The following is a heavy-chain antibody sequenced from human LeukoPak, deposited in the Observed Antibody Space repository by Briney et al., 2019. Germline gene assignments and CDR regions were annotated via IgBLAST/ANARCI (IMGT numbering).Heavy chain of an antibody. D-gene: IGHD3-3*01. J-gene: IGHJ4*02. CDR1: GGSISSHY. CDR3: AREINDFWSGYYGGLLGW. Sequence: PSETLSLTCTVSGGSISSHYWSWIRQPPGKGLEWIGYIYYSGSTNYNPSLKSRVTISVDTSKNQFPLKLSSVTAADTAVYYCAREINDFWSGYYGGLLGWWGQGTLVTVSS. CDR2: IYYSGST. V-gene: IGHV4-59*11.